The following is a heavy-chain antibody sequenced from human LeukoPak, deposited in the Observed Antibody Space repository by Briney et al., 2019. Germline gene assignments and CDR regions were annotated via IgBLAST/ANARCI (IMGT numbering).Heavy chain of an antibody. CDR1: GFTFRSYD. V-gene: IGHV3-23*01. J-gene: IGHJ4*02. CDR3: AKAPYYYDSDY. Sequence: GGSLRLSCAASGFTFRSYDMSWVRQAPGKGLEWVSAISGSGGSTYYADSVKGRFTISRDNSKNTLYLQMNSLRAEDTAVYYCAKAPYYYDSDYWGQGTLVTVSS. CDR2: ISGSGGST. D-gene: IGHD3-22*01.